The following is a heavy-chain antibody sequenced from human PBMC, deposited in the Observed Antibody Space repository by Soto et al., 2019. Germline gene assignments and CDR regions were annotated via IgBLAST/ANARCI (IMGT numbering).Heavy chain of an antibody. J-gene: IGHJ3*01. CDR1: GYTFTSSG. CDR3: ARAFFYQGSDSRGYSFDAGDF. Sequence: QVQLVQSGAEVKKPGASVKVSCKASGYTFTSSGMSWVRQAPGQGLEWMGWISAHTGSSEYAQRFQGRVTMTTDRSTSTAYMELRSLRSDDTAVYYCARAFFYQGSDSRGYSFDAGDFWGPGTLVTVSS. D-gene: IGHD3-22*01. CDR2: ISAHTGSS. V-gene: IGHV1-18*01.